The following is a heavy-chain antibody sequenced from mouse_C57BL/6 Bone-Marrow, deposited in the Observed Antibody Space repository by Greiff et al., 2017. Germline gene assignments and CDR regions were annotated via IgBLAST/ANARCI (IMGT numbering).Heavy chain of an antibody. CDR2: IDPENGDT. CDR1: GFNIKDDY. D-gene: IGHD1-1*01. V-gene: IGHV14-4*01. J-gene: IGHJ2*01. CDR3: TTWNLLLRYLDY. Sequence: VQLKESGAELVRPGASVKLSCTASGFNIKDDYMHWVKQRPEQGLEWIGWIDPENGDTEYASKFQGKATITTDTSSNTAYLQLSSLTSEDTAVCSCTTWNLLLRYLDYWGQGTTLTVSS.